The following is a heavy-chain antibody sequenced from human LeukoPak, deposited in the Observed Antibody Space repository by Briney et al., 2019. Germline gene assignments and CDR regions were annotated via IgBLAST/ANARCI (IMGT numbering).Heavy chain of an antibody. D-gene: IGHD5-24*01. Sequence: SETLSLTCAVNGGSFSDYYWNWIRQPPGKGLEWIGEINQSGSTNYNPSLKSRVTISVDTSKNQFSLKLSSVTAADTAVYSCARRRRDDSRRLDYWGQGTLVTVSS. V-gene: IGHV4-34*01. CDR2: INQSGST. CDR3: ARRRRDDSRRLDY. J-gene: IGHJ4*02. CDR1: GGSFSDYY.